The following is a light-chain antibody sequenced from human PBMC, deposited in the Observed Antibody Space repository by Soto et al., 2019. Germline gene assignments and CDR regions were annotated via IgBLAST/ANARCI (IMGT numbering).Light chain of an antibody. J-gene: IGKJ1*01. Sequence: AIRMTQSPSSFSASTGDRVTITCRASQGISSYLAWYQQKPGKAPKLLIYAASTLQSGVASRFSRSGSGTDFTLTISCLQSEDFATYYCQQYYSYPLTFGQGTKVEIK. CDR2: AAS. CDR3: QQYYSYPLT. V-gene: IGKV1-8*01. CDR1: QGISSY.